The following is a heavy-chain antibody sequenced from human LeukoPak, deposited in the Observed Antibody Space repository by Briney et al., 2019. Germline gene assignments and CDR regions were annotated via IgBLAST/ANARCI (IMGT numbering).Heavy chain of an antibody. D-gene: IGHD2-2*01. CDR3: AKVDCSSTSCYVDY. Sequence: GGSLRLSCAASGFTFSSYGMHWVRQAPGKGLEWVAFIRYDGSNKYYADSVKGRFTISRDNSKNTLYLQVNSLRAEDTAVYYCAKVDCSSTSCYVDYWGQGTLVTVSS. V-gene: IGHV3-30*02. CDR1: GFTFSSYG. J-gene: IGHJ4*02. CDR2: IRYDGSNK.